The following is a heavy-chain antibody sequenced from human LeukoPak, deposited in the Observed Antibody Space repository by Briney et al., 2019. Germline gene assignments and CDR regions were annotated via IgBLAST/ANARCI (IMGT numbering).Heavy chain of an antibody. Sequence: ASVKVSCKASGYTFTSYAMNWVRQAPGQGLEWMGWINTNTGNPTYAQGFTGRFVFSLDTSVSTAYLQISSLKAEDTAVYYCARRAADLVGYYYYYMDVWGKGTTVTVSS. CDR1: GYTFTSYA. V-gene: IGHV7-4-1*02. CDR2: INTNTGNP. CDR3: ARRAADLVGYYYYYMDV. J-gene: IGHJ6*03. D-gene: IGHD6-13*01.